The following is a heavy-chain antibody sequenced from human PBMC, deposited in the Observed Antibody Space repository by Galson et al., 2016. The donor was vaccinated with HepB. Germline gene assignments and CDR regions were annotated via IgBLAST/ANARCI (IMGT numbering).Heavy chain of an antibody. J-gene: IGHJ4*02. CDR2: INANTGDT. Sequence: SVKVSCKASGYTFTAYYLHWLRQAPGQGPEWMGWINANTGDTHYIPRFQGRVTMTRDTSVTTAYLELSSLTSDDTAVYYCARGTPYMAGNTNDYWGQGTLVTVSS. CDR1: GYTFTAYY. D-gene: IGHD5-18*01. V-gene: IGHV1-2*02. CDR3: ARGTPYMAGNTNDY.